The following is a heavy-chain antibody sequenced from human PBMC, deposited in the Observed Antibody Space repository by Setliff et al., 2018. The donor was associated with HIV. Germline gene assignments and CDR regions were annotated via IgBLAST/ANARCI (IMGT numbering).Heavy chain of an antibody. CDR2: IYYGGTT. CDR1: GGSVTSSLYY. D-gene: IGHD4-17*01. CDR3: AIPPLENTMTTATYSAH. Sequence: SQTLSLTCTVSGGSVTSSLYYWGWIRQPPGKGLEWIGTIYYGGTTYYNPSLRSRVTISVDTSRNRFSLKLTSVSAADTAIYFCAIPPLENTMTTATYSAHWGQGTLVTVSS. V-gene: IGHV4-39*01. J-gene: IGHJ4*02.